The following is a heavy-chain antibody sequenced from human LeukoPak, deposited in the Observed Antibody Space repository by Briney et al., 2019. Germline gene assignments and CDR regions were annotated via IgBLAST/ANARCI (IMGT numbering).Heavy chain of an antibody. J-gene: IGHJ6*02. Sequence: SETLSLTCTVSGGSISSYYWSWIRQPPGKGLEWIGYIYYTGRTHYNPSLESRVTISVDTSKNQFSLKLTSVTAADSAVYSCARGASTGTTRYGMDVWGQGTTVTVSS. V-gene: IGHV4-59*01. CDR1: GGSISSYY. CDR3: ARGASTGTTRYGMDV. CDR2: IYYTGRT. D-gene: IGHD1-1*01.